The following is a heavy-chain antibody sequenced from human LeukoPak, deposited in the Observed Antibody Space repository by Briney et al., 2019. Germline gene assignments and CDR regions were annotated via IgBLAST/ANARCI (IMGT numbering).Heavy chain of an antibody. CDR3: ARDMEMATISGFDY. D-gene: IGHD5-24*01. J-gene: IGHJ4*02. Sequence: GGSLRLSCAASGFTFNTYWMHWVGQAPGKGLVGVSRINGDGSSTTYADSVKGRFTISRDNAKNTLYLQMNSLRAEDTAVYYCARDMEMATISGFDYWGQGTLVTVSS. CDR1: GFTFNTYW. V-gene: IGHV3-74*03. CDR2: INGDGSST.